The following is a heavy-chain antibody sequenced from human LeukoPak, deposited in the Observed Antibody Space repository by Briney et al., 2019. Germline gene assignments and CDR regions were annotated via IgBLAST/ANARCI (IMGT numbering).Heavy chain of an antibody. CDR3: ARGGRYGGNTGLDY. V-gene: IGHV1-18*01. J-gene: IGHJ4*02. CDR1: GYTFTSNA. CDR2: ISGYNGNT. Sequence: ASVKVSCKASGYTFTSNAINWVRQAPGQGLEWMGWISGYNGNTNYAQKLQGRVTMTIDTSTSTAYMELRSLRSDDTAVYYCARGGRYGGNTGLDYWGRGTLVTVSS. D-gene: IGHD4-23*01.